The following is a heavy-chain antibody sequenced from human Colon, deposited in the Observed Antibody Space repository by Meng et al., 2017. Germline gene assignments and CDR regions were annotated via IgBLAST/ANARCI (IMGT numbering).Heavy chain of an antibody. Sequence: QMRLGQSGAGVKKAGSSVKVSGKASGGTFTTYTYTWIRQAPGQGLEWVGGIIPLTGTTKSTQRFQGRLTITADKTTNTVYMDLTSLRSDDTAVYFCARGAVDFDYWGQGTLVTVSS. CDR1: GGTFTTYT. CDR3: ARGAVDFDY. D-gene: IGHD2-15*01. CDR2: IIPLTGTT. J-gene: IGHJ4*02. V-gene: IGHV1-69*06.